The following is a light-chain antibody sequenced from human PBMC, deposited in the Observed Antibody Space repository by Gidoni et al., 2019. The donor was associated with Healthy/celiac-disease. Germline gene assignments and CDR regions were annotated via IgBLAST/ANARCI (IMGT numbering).Light chain of an antibody. Sequence: DIVMTQSPLSLPVTPGEPASISCRSSQSLLHRNGYNYLDWYLQKPGQSPQLLNYLGSNRASGVPDRFSGSGSGTDFTLKISRVEAEDVGVYYCMQALQTKTFGQGTKVEIK. V-gene: IGKV2-28*01. CDR2: LGS. CDR1: QSLLHRNGYNY. CDR3: MQALQTKT. J-gene: IGKJ1*01.